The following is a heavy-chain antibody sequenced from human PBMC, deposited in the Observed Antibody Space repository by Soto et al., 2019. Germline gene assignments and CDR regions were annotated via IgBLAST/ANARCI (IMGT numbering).Heavy chain of an antibody. V-gene: IGHV4-4*07. Sequence: SETLSLTCTVSGGSITGTSYWSWIRQPAGKGLEWIGRFSLSGTTNYNPSLRSRVTMSADVSKNQFSLRLTSVTAADTALYYCARGMTPPGAPAWYYFESWGQGTMVTGSS. D-gene: IGHD2-8*02. CDR3: ARGMTPPGAPAWYYFES. CDR1: GGSITGTSY. J-gene: IGHJ4*02. CDR2: FSLSGTT.